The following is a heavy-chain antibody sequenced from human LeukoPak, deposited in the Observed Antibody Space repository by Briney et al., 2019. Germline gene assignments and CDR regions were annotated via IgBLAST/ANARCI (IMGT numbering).Heavy chain of an antibody. J-gene: IGHJ4*02. Sequence: SVNVSCKASGGTFSSYAISWVRQAPGQGLEWMGGIIPIFGTANYAQKFQGRVTITTDESTSTAYMELSSLRSEDTAVYYCAREMGVVPTAIPTVDSWGQGTLVTVSS. CDR1: GGTFSSYA. CDR2: IIPIFGTA. V-gene: IGHV1-69*05. CDR3: AREMGVVPTAIPTVDS. D-gene: IGHD2-2*02.